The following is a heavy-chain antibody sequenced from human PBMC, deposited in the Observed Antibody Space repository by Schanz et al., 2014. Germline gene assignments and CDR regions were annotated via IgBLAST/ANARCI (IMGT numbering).Heavy chain of an antibody. V-gene: IGHV3-23*01. CDR2: MNESHSTI. CDR1: GFSFSSYA. Sequence: EVQLLESGGGLVEPGGSLRLSCAASGFSFSSYAMGWVRQARGKGLEWVSAMNESHSTIYYADSVKGRFTISRDNSKNTLYLQMNGLRGEETAVYYCAKDLDANYFDYWGQGILVTVSS. CDR3: AKDLDANYFDY. J-gene: IGHJ4*02. D-gene: IGHD1-1*01.